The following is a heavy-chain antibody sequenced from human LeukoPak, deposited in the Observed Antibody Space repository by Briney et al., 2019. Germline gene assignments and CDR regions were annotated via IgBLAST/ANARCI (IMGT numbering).Heavy chain of an antibody. J-gene: IGHJ4*02. CDR1: GGSISSSSYY. V-gene: IGHV4-39*01. CDR2: IYYSGST. D-gene: IGHD6-19*01. CDR3: ARHVEWLVGGFDY. Sequence: SETLSLTCTVSGGSISSSSYYWGWIRQPPGKGLEWIGSIYYSGSTYYNPSLKSRVTISVDTSKNQFSLKLSSVTAADTAVYYCARHVEWLVGGFDYWGQGTLVTVSS.